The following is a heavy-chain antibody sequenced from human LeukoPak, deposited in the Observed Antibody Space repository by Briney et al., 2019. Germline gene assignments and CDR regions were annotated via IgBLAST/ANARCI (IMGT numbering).Heavy chain of an antibody. J-gene: IGHJ4*02. Sequence: LGGSLRLSCAASGFTFSSYAMHWVRQAPGKGLEWVAVISYDGSNKYYADSVKGRFTISRDSSKNTLYLQMNSLRAEDTAVYYCASSPPVHWGQGTLVTVSS. CDR2: ISYDGSNK. V-gene: IGHV3-30-3*01. CDR1: GFTFSSYA. CDR3: ASSPPVH. D-gene: IGHD6-6*01.